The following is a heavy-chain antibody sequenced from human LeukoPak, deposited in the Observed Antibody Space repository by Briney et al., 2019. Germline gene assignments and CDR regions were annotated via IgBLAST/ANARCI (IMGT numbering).Heavy chain of an antibody. V-gene: IGHV4-59*12. CDR1: GGSISSYS. CDR2: IYYSGST. CDR3: ARETKFGGYFLYYFDY. Sequence: PSETLSLTCTVSGGSISSYSWSWIRQPPGKGLEWIGYIYYSGSTNYNPSLKSRVTISVDTSKNQFSLKLSSVTAADTAVYYCARETKFGGYFLYYFDYWGQGTLVTVSS. D-gene: IGHD3-22*01. J-gene: IGHJ4*02.